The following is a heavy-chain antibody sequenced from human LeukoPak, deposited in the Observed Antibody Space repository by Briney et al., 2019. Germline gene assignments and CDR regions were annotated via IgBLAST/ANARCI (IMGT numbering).Heavy chain of an antibody. CDR2: INHSGST. CDR3: ARVFTGYCSSTSCYRASVLDY. V-gene: IGHV4-34*01. D-gene: IGHD2-2*02. J-gene: IGHJ4*02. Sequence: SETLSLTCAVYGGSFSGYYWSWVRQPPGKGLEWIGEINHSGSTNYNPSLKSRVTISVDTSKNQFSLKLSSVTAADTAVYYCARVFTGYCSSTSCYRASVLDYWGQGTLVTVSS. CDR1: GGSFSGYY.